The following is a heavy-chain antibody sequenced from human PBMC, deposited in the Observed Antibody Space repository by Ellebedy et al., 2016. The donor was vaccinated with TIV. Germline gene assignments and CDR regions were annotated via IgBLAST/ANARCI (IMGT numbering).Heavy chain of an antibody. CDR1: GFTFSGYT. J-gene: IGHJ4*02. Sequence: PGGSLRLSCAVSGFTFSGYTMHWVRQAPGKGLEWVAAISHDATNKYYGDSVKGRFTISRDNSRNTLFLQTNSLRVEDTAVYYCARGNYYFDTRGYLVGDYWGQGTLVTVSP. V-gene: IGHV3-30-3*01. CDR3: ARGNYYFDTRGYLVGDY. D-gene: IGHD3-22*01. CDR2: ISHDATNK.